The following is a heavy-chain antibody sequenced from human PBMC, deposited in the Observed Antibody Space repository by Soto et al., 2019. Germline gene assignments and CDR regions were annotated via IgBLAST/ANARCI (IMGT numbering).Heavy chain of an antibody. J-gene: IGHJ5*02. D-gene: IGHD2-8*01. CDR3: AKKAGLVSLYPPEFDP. Sequence: GGSLRLSCEGSGFTFSNYGIHWVRQAPGMGLDWVAVIWYDGNNKYYSESVKGRFTISRDNSKNTVFLEMSSLRAEDTAVYYCAKKAGLVSLYPPEFDPRGQGTLVTVSS. CDR2: IWYDGNNK. V-gene: IGHV3-33*06. CDR1: GFTFSNYG.